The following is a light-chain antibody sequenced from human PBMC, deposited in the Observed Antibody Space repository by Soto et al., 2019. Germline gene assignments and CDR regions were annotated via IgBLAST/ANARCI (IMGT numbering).Light chain of an antibody. CDR2: GAS. J-gene: IGKJ1*01. CDR1: QTVSSSY. V-gene: IGKV3-20*01. Sequence: DIVLTQSPGTLSLSPGERATLSCRASQTVSSSYLAWYQQKPGQAPRLLIYGASTRAAGIPDRFSGSGSGTDFTLTIRRLEPEDFAVYYCQQYGDSPLTFGQGTNVEI. CDR3: QQYGDSPLT.